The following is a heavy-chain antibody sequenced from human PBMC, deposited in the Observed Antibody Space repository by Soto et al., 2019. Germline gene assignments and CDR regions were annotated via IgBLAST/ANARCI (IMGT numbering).Heavy chain of an antibody. D-gene: IGHD3-22*01. Sequence: GGSLRLSCAASGFTFSSYAMSWVRQAPGKGLEWVSAISGSGGSTYYADSVKGRFTIPRDNSKNTLYLQMNSLRAEDTAVYYCAKDLSLTYYYDSSGSGFDYWGQGTLVTVSS. J-gene: IGHJ4*02. V-gene: IGHV3-23*01. CDR2: ISGSGGST. CDR1: GFTFSSYA. CDR3: AKDLSLTYYYDSSGSGFDY.